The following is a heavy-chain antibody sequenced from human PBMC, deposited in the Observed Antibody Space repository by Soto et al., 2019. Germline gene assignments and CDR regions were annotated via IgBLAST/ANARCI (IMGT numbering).Heavy chain of an antibody. Sequence: PSETLSLTCTVSGGSISSGVYYWSWTRQHPGKGLEWIGYIYYSGSTYYNPSLKSRVTISVDTSKNQFSLKLSSVTAADTAVYYCARGYYDILTGPLGRAGDAFDIWGQGTMVSVSS. J-gene: IGHJ3*02. CDR3: ARGYYDILTGPLGRAGDAFDI. CDR2: IYYSGST. V-gene: IGHV4-31*03. D-gene: IGHD3-9*01. CDR1: GGSISSGVYY.